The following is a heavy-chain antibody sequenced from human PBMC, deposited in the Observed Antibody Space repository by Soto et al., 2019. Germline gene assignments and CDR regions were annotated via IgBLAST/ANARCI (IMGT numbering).Heavy chain of an antibody. CDR1: GGTFSSYA. CDR2: IIPIFGTA. Sequence: EASVKVSCKASGGTFSSYAISWVRQAPGQGLEWMGGIIPIFGTANYAQKFQGRVTITADESTSTAYMELSSLRSEDTAVYYCARLLHGYSPVFDYWGQGTLVTVSS. D-gene: IGHD5-18*01. CDR3: ARLLHGYSPVFDY. J-gene: IGHJ4*02. V-gene: IGHV1-69*13.